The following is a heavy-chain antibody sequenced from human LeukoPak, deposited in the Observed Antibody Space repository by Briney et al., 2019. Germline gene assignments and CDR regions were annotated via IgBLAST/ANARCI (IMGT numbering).Heavy chain of an antibody. J-gene: IGHJ4*02. D-gene: IGHD3-10*01. Sequence: SETLSLTCTVSGGSISSYYWSWIRQPPGKGLEWIGYIYYSGSTNYNPSLKSRVTISVDTSKNQFSLKLSSVTAADTAVYYCAREVVAMVRGVNDYWGQGTLVTVSS. CDR2: IYYSGST. CDR1: GGSISSYY. V-gene: IGHV4-59*12. CDR3: AREVVAMVRGVNDY.